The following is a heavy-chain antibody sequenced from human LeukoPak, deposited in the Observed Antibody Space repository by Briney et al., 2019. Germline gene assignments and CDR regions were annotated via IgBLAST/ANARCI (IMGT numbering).Heavy chain of an antibody. CDR2: IYYSGST. CDR1: GGSISSGNYY. J-gene: IGHJ4*02. Sequence: NPSQTLSLTCTVSGGSISSGNYYWTWIRQPPGKGLEWIGYIYYSGSTYYNSSLKSRVTISVDTSRNQFSLKLSSVTAADTAVYYCARPYFDYWGQGTLVTVSS. CDR3: ARPYFDY. V-gene: IGHV4-30-4*01.